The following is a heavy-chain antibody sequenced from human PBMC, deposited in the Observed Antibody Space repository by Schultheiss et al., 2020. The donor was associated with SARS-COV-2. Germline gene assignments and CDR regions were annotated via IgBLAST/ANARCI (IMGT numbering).Heavy chain of an antibody. CDR3: ARGLSWHYSSSWYTIGDYYYYGMDV. D-gene: IGHD6-13*01. V-gene: IGHV3-30*03. J-gene: IGHJ6*02. CDR1: GFTFSNAW. Sequence: GGSLRLSCAASGFTFSNAWMSWVRQAPGKGLEWVAVISYDGSNKYYADSVKGRFTISRDNSKNTLYLQMNSLRAEDTAVYYCARGLSWHYSSSWYTIGDYYYYGMDVWGQGTTVTVSS. CDR2: ISYDGSNK.